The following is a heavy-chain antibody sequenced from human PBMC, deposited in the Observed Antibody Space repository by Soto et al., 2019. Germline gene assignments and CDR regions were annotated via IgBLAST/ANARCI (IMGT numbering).Heavy chain of an antibody. Sequence: QVQLVQSGAEVKKPGASMKVSCKASGYTFTGDWLHWVRQAPGQGLEWMGWINPNSGGTNYAQKFQGRVTMTRDTSISTAYMELSSLRSDDTAVYYCASDPIGGGAPYYLDYWGQGTLVTVSS. CDR3: ASDPIGGGAPYYLDY. D-gene: IGHD3-16*01. CDR1: GYTFTGDW. V-gene: IGHV1-2*02. CDR2: INPNSGGT. J-gene: IGHJ4*02.